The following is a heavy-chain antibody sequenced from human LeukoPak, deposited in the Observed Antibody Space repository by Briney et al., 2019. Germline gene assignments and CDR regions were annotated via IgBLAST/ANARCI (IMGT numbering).Heavy chain of an antibody. J-gene: IGHJ4*02. CDR1: GYTLTELS. Sequence: ASVKVSCKVSGYTLTELSMHWVRQAPGNGLEWMGGFDPEDGETLYAQKFQGRVTMTEDTSTDTAYMELSSLRSEDTAVYYCATGGPSQAAVGYWGQGTLVTVSS. V-gene: IGHV1-24*01. CDR3: ATGGPSQAAVGY. CDR2: FDPEDGET.